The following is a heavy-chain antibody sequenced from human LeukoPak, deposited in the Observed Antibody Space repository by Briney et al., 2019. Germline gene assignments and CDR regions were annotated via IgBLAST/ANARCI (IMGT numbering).Heavy chain of an antibody. V-gene: IGHV3-21*01. D-gene: IGHD3-10*01. CDR1: GFTFNRYN. CDR3: ARDYGSGGYYMDV. J-gene: IGHJ6*03. Sequence: GGSLRLSCAASGFTFNRYNMNWVRRAPGKGLEWVSSISTSSSYIYYADSVRGRFTISRDNAKNSLYLQMNSLRAEDTAVYYCARDYGSGGYYMDVWGKGTTVTVSS. CDR2: ISTSSSYI.